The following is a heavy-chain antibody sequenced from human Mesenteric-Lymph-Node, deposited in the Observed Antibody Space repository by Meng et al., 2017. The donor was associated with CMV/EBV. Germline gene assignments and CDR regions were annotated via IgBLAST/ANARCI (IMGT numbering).Heavy chain of an antibody. CDR1: GFRVSTNF. CDR2: IYSGGDT. D-gene: IGHD2-2*02. Sequence: GGSLRLSCAASGFRVSTNFMYWVRQAPGKGLETVSSIYSGGDTYYADSVKGRFTISRDNSKNTLYLQMNSLRAEDTAVYYCAKGLIGYCSSTSCYTSYYYGMDVWGQGTTVTVSS. J-gene: IGHJ6*02. V-gene: IGHV3-53*01. CDR3: AKGLIGYCSSTSCYTSYYYGMDV.